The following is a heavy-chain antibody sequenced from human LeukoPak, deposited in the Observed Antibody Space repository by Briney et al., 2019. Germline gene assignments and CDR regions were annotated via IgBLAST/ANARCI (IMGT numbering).Heavy chain of an antibody. J-gene: IGHJ5*02. Sequence: GGSLRLSCAGSGFTGGINDYMSWVRQAPGKGLEWVSVIYSSGNTYYADSVRGRFTISRDKSKNTLYLQMNSLTVEDTAMYYCARDLETLAARNELIWSNWIDPWGQGTLVTVSS. V-gene: IGHV3-66*01. CDR2: IYSSGNT. D-gene: IGHD6-6*01. CDR3: ARDLETLAARNELIWSNWIDP. CDR1: GFTGGINDY.